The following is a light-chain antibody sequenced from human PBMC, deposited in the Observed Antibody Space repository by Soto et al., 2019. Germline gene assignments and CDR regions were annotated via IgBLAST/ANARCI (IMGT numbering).Light chain of an antibody. J-gene: IGLJ1*01. CDR2: EVS. CDR3: CLYIGATTYV. V-gene: IGLV2-11*01. Sequence: QSALTQPRSVSGSPGQSITISCTGTSSDVGAYNYVSWYQQQSGKAPKLMIHEVSNRPSGVPDRFSGSTSVNSASLTISGLQADDEADYYCCLYIGATTYVFGTGTKVTV. CDR1: SSDVGAYNY.